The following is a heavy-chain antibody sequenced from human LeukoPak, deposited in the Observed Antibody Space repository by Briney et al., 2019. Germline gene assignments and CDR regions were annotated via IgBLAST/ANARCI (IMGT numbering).Heavy chain of an antibody. Sequence: SVKVSRKASGGTFSSYAISWVRQAPGQGLEWMGGIIPIFGTANYAQKFQGRVTITADESTSTAYMELSSLTSEDTAVYYCTRSTKVVSRTFDYWGQGTLVTVSS. CDR1: GGTFSSYA. CDR3: TRSTKVVSRTFDY. CDR2: IIPIFGTA. D-gene: IGHD4-23*01. V-gene: IGHV1-69*13. J-gene: IGHJ4*02.